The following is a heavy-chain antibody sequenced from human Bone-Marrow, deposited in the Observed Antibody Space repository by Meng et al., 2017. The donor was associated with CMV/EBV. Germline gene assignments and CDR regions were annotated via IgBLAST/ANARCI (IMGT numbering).Heavy chain of an antibody. Sequence: GGSLRLSCAASGFTFSSYWMHWVRQAPGKGLVWVSRINSDGSSTSYADSVKVRFTISRDNAKNSLYLQMNSLRAEDTALYYCAKDDVPAAIVAYGMDVWGRGTTVTFSS. CDR1: GFTFSSYW. CDR3: AKDDVPAAIVAYGMDV. D-gene: IGHD2-2*01. J-gene: IGHJ6*02. V-gene: IGHV3-74*01. CDR2: INSDGSST.